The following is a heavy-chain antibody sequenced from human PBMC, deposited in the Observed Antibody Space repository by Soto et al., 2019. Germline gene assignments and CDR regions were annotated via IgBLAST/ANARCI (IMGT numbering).Heavy chain of an antibody. D-gene: IGHD2-2*01. J-gene: IGHJ6*02. CDR3: AKSPSRAHSYGMDV. CDR2: VSAGGVDT. Sequence: PGGSLRLSCAASGFTFSSYCINWVRQAPWEGLEWVAGVSAGGVDTSYADSVKGRVTISRDNSKDKLYLQMNSLRAEDTAVYYCAKSPSRAHSYGMDVLCQGTTV. V-gene: IGHV3-23*01. CDR1: GFTFSSYC.